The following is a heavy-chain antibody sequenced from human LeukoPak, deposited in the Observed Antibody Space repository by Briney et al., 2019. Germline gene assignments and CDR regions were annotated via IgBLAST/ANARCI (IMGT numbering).Heavy chain of an antibody. CDR3: ARSRAGYNFNAFDI. CDR2: IIPIFGTA. D-gene: IGHD5-24*01. J-gene: IGHJ3*02. Sequence: SVKVSCKASGGTFSSYAISWVRQAPGQGLGWMGRIIPIFGTANYAQKFQGRVTITTDESTSTAYMELSSLRSEDTAVYYCARSRAGYNFNAFDIWGQGTMVTVSS. CDR1: GGTFSSYA. V-gene: IGHV1-69*05.